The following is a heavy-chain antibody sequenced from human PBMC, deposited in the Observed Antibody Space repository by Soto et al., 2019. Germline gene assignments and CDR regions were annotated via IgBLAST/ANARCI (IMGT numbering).Heavy chain of an antibody. CDR3: ARGLPLAADY. CDR1: GYTFTSYA. V-gene: IGHV1-3*01. J-gene: IGHJ4*02. Sequence: WASVKVSCKASGYTFTSYAMHWVRQAPGQRLEWMGWTNAGNGNTKYSQKFQGRVTITRDTSASTAYMELSSLRSEDTAVYYCARGLPLAADYWGQGTLVTVSS. CDR2: TNAGNGNT.